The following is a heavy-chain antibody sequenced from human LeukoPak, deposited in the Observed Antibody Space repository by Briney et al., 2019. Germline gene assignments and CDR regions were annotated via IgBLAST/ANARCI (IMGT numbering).Heavy chain of an antibody. CDR2: IYYSGST. D-gene: IGHD6-13*01. CDR1: GGSVSSGSYY. J-gene: IGHJ3*02. Sequence: SETLSLTCTVSGGSVSSGSYYWSWIRQPPGKGLEWIGYIYYSGSTNYNPSLKSRVTISVDTSKNQFSLKLSSVTAADTAVYYCARRSAALDAFDIWGQGTVVTVSS. V-gene: IGHV4-61*01. CDR3: ARRSAALDAFDI.